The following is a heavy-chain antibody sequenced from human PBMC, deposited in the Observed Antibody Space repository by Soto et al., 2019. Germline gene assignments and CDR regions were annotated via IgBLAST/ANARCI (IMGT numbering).Heavy chain of an antibody. CDR3: VRDDIGGPNGFDM. V-gene: IGHV3-33*01. CDR2: IGSDGTRK. Sequence: VQLVESGGGVVQPGGSLRLSCAPSGFTFPSYGMHWVRQAAGKGLEWVAVIGSDGTRKYEADAVKGRFTISRDNYRDILYLQMDSLRVEDTAVYYCVRDDIGGPNGFDMWGQGTLVTVSS. CDR1: GFTFPSYG. J-gene: IGHJ3*02. D-gene: IGHD2-15*01.